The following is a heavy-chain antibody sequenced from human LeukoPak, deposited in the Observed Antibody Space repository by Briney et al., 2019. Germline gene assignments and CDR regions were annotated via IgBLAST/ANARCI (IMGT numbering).Heavy chain of an antibody. D-gene: IGHD5-24*01. J-gene: IGHJ4*02. CDR1: GYTFTSYY. CDR3: ARGDGYNAVEIDY. V-gene: IGHV1-2*02. CDR2: INPNSGGT. Sequence: ASVKVSCKASGYTFTSYYMHWVRQAPGQGLEWMGWINPNSGGTNYAQNFQGRVTMTRDTSISTAYMELSRLRSDDTAVYYCARGDGYNAVEIDYWGQGTLVTVSS.